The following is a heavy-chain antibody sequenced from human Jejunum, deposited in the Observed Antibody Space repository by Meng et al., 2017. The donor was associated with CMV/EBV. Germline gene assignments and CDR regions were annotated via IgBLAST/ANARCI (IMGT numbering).Heavy chain of an antibody. CDR3: AKDIRYCSGGACTPGNYDYFYGMDV. D-gene: IGHD2-15*01. J-gene: IGHJ6*02. CDR2: ISWDSGSI. Sequence: HWVRQAPGKGLEWVSGISWDSGSIGYADSVKGRFTISRDNAKKSLYLQMNNLTAADTAFYYCAKDIRYCSGGACTPGNYDYFYGMDVWGQGTTVTV. V-gene: IGHV3-9*01.